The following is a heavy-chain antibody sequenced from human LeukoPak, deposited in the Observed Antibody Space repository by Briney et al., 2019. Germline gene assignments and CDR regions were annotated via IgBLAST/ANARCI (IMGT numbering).Heavy chain of an antibody. J-gene: IGHJ4*02. D-gene: IGHD4-23*01. Sequence: PGGSLRLSCAASGFTFSTYAMPWVPRAPGKGVEYVSSITSKGDNTYYANSVKGRFTISRDNSKNTLHLQMGSLRAEDMAVYYCARDRAGNGDYWGQGTLVTVSS. V-gene: IGHV3-64*01. CDR1: GFTFSTYA. CDR2: ITSKGDNT. CDR3: ARDRAGNGDY.